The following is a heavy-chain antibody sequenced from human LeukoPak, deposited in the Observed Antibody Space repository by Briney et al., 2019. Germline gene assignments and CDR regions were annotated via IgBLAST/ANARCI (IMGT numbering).Heavy chain of an antibody. CDR1: GFTFSSYG. J-gene: IGHJ4*02. V-gene: IGHV3-30*18. CDR2: ISYDGSNK. Sequence: GGSLRLSCAASGFTFSSYGMHWVRQAPGEGLEWVAVISYDGSNKYYVDSVKGRFTISRDNSKNTLYLQMNSLRAEDTAVYYCAKDTSYYDILTGYSDYFDYWGQGTLVTVSS. D-gene: IGHD3-9*01. CDR3: AKDTSYYDILTGYSDYFDY.